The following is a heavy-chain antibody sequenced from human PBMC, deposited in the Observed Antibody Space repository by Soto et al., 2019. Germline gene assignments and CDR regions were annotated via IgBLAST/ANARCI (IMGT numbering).Heavy chain of an antibody. J-gene: IGHJ5*02. Sequence: ASVKVSCKASGYTFTSYYMHWVRQAPGQGLEWMGIINPSGGSTSYAQKFRGRVTMTRDTSTSTVYMELSSLRAEDTAVYYCARDYYDSSGPGLDWFDPWGQGTLVTVSS. CDR3: ARDYYDSSGPGLDWFDP. V-gene: IGHV1-46*01. D-gene: IGHD3-22*01. CDR2: INPSGGST. CDR1: GYTFTSYY.